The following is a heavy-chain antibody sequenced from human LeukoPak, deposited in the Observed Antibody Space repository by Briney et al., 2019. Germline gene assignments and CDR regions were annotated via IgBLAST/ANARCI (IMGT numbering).Heavy chain of an antibody. Sequence: GGSLRLSCVASGFTFSSYTMHWARQAPGKELEYVSGVNNNGGITSYANSVKGRFTISRDISKNTLYLEMGRLRAEDMAVYYCARGYYDFWSGYLYYFDSWGQGTLVTVSS. CDR3: ARGYYDFWSGYLYYFDS. CDR1: GFTFSSYT. J-gene: IGHJ4*02. V-gene: IGHV3-64*01. D-gene: IGHD3-3*01. CDR2: VNNNGGIT.